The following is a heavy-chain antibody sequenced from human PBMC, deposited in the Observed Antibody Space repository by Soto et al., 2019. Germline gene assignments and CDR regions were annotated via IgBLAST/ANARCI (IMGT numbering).Heavy chain of an antibody. V-gene: IGHV4-34*01. CDR1: GGSFSGYY. J-gene: IGHJ4*02. D-gene: IGHD2-21*02. Sequence: SETLSLTCAVYGGSFSGYYWNWIRQPPWKGLEWIGEINHSGSTNFNPSLKSRVTISVDTSKKQFSLKLSSVTAADSAVYYCARGGLTYCGGDCYPIDYWGQGTPVTVSS. CDR3: ARGGLTYCGGDCYPIDY. CDR2: INHSGST.